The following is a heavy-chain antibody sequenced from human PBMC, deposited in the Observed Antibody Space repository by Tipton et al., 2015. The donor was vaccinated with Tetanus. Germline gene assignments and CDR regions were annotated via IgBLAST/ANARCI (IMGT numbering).Heavy chain of an antibody. CDR2: INPNSGGT. V-gene: IGHV1-2*02. J-gene: IGHJ4*02. D-gene: IGHD3-22*01. CDR3: ARGMDYDSSAIDDF. Sequence: QLVQSGAEVKKPGASVKVSCKASGYTFTGYYMHWVRQAPGQGLEWMGWINPNSGGTNYAQKFQGRVTMTRDTSISTAYVEVSRLRSDDTAIYYCARGMDYDSSAIDDFWGQGTLVTVSS. CDR1: GYTFTGYY.